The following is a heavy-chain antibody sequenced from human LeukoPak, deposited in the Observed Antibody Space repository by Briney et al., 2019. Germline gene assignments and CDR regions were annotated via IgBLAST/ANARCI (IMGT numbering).Heavy chain of an antibody. V-gene: IGHV3-23*01. CDR3: AKAPSDYFMAD. Sequence: GGSLRLSCAASGFTFSSYAMSWVRQAPGKGLEWVSAISGSGGSTYYADSVKGRFTISRDNPKNTLYLQMNSLRAEDTAVYYCAKAPSDYFMADWGQGTLVTVSS. CDR1: GFTFSSYA. D-gene: IGHD6-25*01. CDR2: ISGSGGST. J-gene: IGHJ4*02.